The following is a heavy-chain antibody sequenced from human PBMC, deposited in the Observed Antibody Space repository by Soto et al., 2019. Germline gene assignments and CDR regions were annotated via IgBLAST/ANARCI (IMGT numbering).Heavy chain of an antibody. V-gene: IGHV3-30*02. J-gene: IGHJ6*02. CDR3: AKDDYGMDV. CDR2: IRYDGSNK. Sequence: HPGGSLRLSCAASGFTFSNYDMHWVRQAPGKGLEWVAVIRYDGSNKYYADSVKGRLTISRDNSKNTLYLQMNSLRAEGTAVYYCAKDDYGMDVWGQGTTVTVSS. CDR1: GFTFSNYD.